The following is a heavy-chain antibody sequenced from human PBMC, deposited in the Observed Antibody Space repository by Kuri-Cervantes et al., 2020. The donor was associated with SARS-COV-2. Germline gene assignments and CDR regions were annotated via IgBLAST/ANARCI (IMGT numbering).Heavy chain of an antibody. D-gene: IGHD3-22*01. Sequence: SETLSLTCTVSGGSISSYYWSWIRQPPGKGLEWIGYIYYSGSTNYNPSLKSRVTISVDTSKNQFSLKLSSVTAADTAVYYCAKDYYDSSGYYYTSGDYWGQGTLVTVSS. CDR3: AKDYYDSSGYYYTSGDY. CDR2: IYYSGST. J-gene: IGHJ4*02. V-gene: IGHV4-59*01. CDR1: GGSISSYY.